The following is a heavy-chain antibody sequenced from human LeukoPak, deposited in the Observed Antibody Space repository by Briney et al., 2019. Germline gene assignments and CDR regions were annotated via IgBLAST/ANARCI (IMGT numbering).Heavy chain of an antibody. J-gene: IGHJ4*02. CDR2: IRNDGSNK. CDR3: AKDDILTGYSLDY. Sequence: PGGSLRLSCAASGFTFSGYGMHWVRQAPGKGLEWVASIRNDGSNKYYAGSMKGRFTISRDNSKNTLYLQINSLRIEDTAIYYCAKDDILTGYSLDYWGQGTLVTVSS. V-gene: IGHV3-30*02. CDR1: GFTFSGYG. D-gene: IGHD3-9*01.